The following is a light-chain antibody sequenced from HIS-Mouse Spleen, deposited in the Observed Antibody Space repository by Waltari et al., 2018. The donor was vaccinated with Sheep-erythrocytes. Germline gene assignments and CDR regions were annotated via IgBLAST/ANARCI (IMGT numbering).Light chain of an antibody. Sequence: DIVMTQSPDSLAVSLGERATINCKSSQSVLYSSNNKNYLAWYQQKPGQPPKLLIYWASTRESGVPDRFRGSGSGTDFTLTISSLQPEDFATYYCLQDYNYPRTFGQGTKVEIK. CDR3: LQDYNYPRT. J-gene: IGKJ1*01. V-gene: IGKV4-1*01. CDR2: WAS. CDR1: QSVLYSSNNKNY.